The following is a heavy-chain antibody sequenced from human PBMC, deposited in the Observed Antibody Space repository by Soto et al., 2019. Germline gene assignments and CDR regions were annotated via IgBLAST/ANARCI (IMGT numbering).Heavy chain of an antibody. CDR2: IWYDGSNK. J-gene: IGHJ4*02. CDR1: GFTFSSYG. V-gene: IGHV3-33*01. CDR3: ARDWPNEYYYDSSGHGVLDY. D-gene: IGHD3-22*01. Sequence: GGSLRLSCAASGFTFSSYGMHWVRQAPGKGLEWVAVIWYDGSNKYYADSVKGRFTISRDNSKNTLYLQMNSLRAEDTAVYYCARDWPNEYYYDSSGHGVLDYWGQGTLVTVSS.